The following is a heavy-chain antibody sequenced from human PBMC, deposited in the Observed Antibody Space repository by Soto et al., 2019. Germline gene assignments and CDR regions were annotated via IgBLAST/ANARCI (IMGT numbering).Heavy chain of an antibody. D-gene: IGHD6-19*01. CDR2: ISTGSNTI. CDR3: ASSVSGWYPFDY. CDR1: GFTFSTYS. V-gene: IGHV3-48*02. Sequence: GGSLRLSCTASGFTFSTYSMNWARQAPGKGLEWLSYISTGSNTIYYADSVKGRFTISRDNAKNSLYLQMNSLRDEDTAVYYCASSVSGWYPFDYWGLGTLVTVSS. J-gene: IGHJ4*02.